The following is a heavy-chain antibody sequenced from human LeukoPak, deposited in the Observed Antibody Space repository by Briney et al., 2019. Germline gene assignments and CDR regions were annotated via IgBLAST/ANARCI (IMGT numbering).Heavy chain of an antibody. D-gene: IGHD6-19*01. CDR3: AKEGAIAVAATRWFDP. J-gene: IGHJ5*02. CDR1: GVSISSSYSY. CDR2: IYYTGNT. Sequence: PSETLSLTCTVSGVSISSSYSYWGWIRQPPGMGLEWVGSIYYTGNTYYNASLKSQVSISMDTSKNQFSLKLTSVTAADTAVYYCAKEGAIAVAATRWFDPWGQGTLVTVSS. V-gene: IGHV4-39*02.